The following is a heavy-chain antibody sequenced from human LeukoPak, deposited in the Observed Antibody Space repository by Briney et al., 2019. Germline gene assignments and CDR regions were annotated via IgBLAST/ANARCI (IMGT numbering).Heavy chain of an antibody. CDR2: ISGSGGST. Sequence: GGSLRLSCAVSGFIFSNYAMSWVRQAPGKGLEWVSAISGSGGSTYYADSVKGRFTISRDNSKNTLYLQMNSLRAEDTAVYYCASSYSGSYSYWGQGTLVTVSS. CDR3: ASSYSGSYSY. CDR1: GFIFSNYA. D-gene: IGHD1-26*01. V-gene: IGHV3-23*01. J-gene: IGHJ4*02.